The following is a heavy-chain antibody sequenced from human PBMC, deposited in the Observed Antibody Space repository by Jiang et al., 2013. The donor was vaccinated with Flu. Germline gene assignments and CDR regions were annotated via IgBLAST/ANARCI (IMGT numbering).Heavy chain of an antibody. CDR3: ARSIVPRTYYYFDS. Sequence: GSGLVKPSETLSLTCTVSGGSISGHYWSWIRQPPGKGLEWIGHIYYSGTTNYNPSLKSRVTISVDTSKNQFSLKLTSVTAADTAMYYCARSIVPRTYYYFDSWGQGTLVTVSS. J-gene: IGHJ4*02. CDR2: IYYSGTT. D-gene: IGHD2-2*01. CDR1: GGSISGHY. V-gene: IGHV4-59*11.